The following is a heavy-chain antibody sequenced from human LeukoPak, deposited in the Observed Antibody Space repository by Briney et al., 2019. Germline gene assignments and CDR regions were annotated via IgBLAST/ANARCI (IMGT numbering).Heavy chain of an antibody. D-gene: IGHD3-10*01. J-gene: IGHJ5*02. V-gene: IGHV3-7*03. Sequence: GGSLRLSCAASGFTFSSYWMSWVRQAPGKGLEWVANIKQDGSEKYYVDSVKGRFTISRDNSKNTLYLQMNSLRAEDTAVYYCARGGEAKGSNWFDPWGQGTLVTVSS. CDR1: GFTFSSYW. CDR2: IKQDGSEK. CDR3: ARGGEAKGSNWFDP.